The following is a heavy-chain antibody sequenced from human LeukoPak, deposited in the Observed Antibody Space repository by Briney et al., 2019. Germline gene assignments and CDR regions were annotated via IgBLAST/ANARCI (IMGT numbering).Heavy chain of an antibody. CDR2: ISGGGGDT. CDR3: ARDWPSGWQQLPDYDAVDI. Sequence: GGSLRLSCAASGFTFSSYTMTWVRQPPGKGLEWDSSISGGGGDTYYADSVKGRFTISRDNSKNTLCLQMNSLRAEDTAVYYCARDWPSGWQQLPDYDAVDIWGQGTMVTVSS. D-gene: IGHD6-13*01. J-gene: IGHJ3*02. CDR1: GFTFSSYT. V-gene: IGHV3-23*01.